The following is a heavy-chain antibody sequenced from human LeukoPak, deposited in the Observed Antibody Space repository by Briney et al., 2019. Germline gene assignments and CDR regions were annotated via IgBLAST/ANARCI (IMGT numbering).Heavy chain of an antibody. CDR3: AIMHGYYDGSGYWVQ. Sequence: YPGGSLRLSCAASGFTFSDYYMSWIRQAPGKGLEWVSFITPNADRASYADSVKGRFTISRDNPRNTLYMQMNSLRDEDTAVYYCAIMHGYYDGSGYWVQWGQGTLVTVSS. CDR1: GFTFSDYY. D-gene: IGHD3-22*01. V-gene: IGHV3-23*01. J-gene: IGHJ1*01. CDR2: ITPNADRA.